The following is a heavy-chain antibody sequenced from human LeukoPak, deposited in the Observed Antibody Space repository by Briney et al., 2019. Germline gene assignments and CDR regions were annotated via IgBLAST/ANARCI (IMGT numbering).Heavy chain of an antibody. J-gene: IGHJ4*02. CDR1: GFTFSSYG. D-gene: IGHD3-10*01. Sequence: GGSLRLSCAASGFTFSSYGMSWVRQAPGKGLEWVSGISSSGGSTYYADSVKGRFTISRDNSKNTLYLQMNSLRAEDTAVYYCARAAGSGSYRIDYWGQGTLVTASS. CDR2: ISSSGGST. CDR3: ARAAGSGSYRIDY. V-gene: IGHV3-23*01.